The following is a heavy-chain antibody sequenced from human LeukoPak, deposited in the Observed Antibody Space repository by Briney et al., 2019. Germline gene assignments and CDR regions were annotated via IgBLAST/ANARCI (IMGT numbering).Heavy chain of an antibody. Sequence: PGGSLRLSCAAYGFTFSSYGRQWVRQAPGNGLEGVAFIRYDGSNKYYADSVKGRFTISRDNSKSPLHLQMHSLRDEDTAVYYCAKESLMDIVVVPAARSPFDYWGQGTLVTVSS. D-gene: IGHD2-2*03. CDR3: AKESLMDIVVVPAARSPFDY. J-gene: IGHJ4*02. CDR1: GFTFSSYG. V-gene: IGHV3-30*02. CDR2: IRYDGSNK.